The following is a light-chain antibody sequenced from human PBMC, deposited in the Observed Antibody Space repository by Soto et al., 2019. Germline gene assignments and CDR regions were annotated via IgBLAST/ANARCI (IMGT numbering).Light chain of an antibody. Sequence: QSALTQPPSASGSLGQSVTISCTGTSSDIGRYNYVSWYQQHPGKAPKLIISEVTKRPSGVPDRFSGSKSGNTASLTVSGLQADDEADYDCSSYSRSKVFGGGTKLTVL. V-gene: IGLV2-8*01. CDR1: SSDIGRYNY. CDR2: EVT. CDR3: SSYSRSKV. J-gene: IGLJ3*02.